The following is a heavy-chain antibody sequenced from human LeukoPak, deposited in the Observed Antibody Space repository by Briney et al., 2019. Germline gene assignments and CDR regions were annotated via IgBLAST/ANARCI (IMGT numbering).Heavy chain of an antibody. CDR1: GGSISSGSYY. CDR2: IYYSGST. J-gene: IGHJ4*02. CDR3: ARLYSGSRSFDY. V-gene: IGHV4-39*01. D-gene: IGHD1-26*01. Sequence: PSQTLSLTCTVSGGSISSGSYYWSWIRQPPGKGLEWIGSIYYSGSTYYNPSLKSRVTISVDTSKNQFSLKLSSVTAADTAVYYCARLYSGSRSFDYWGQGTLVTVSS.